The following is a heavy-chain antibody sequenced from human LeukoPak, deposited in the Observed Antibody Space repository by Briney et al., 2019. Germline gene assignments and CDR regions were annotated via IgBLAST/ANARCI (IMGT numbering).Heavy chain of an antibody. V-gene: IGHV3-33*03. CDR2: IWFDGSKE. J-gene: IGHJ4*02. CDR1: GFTFRTFG. Sequence: GGSLRLSCAASGFTFRTFGTHWVRQAPGKGPEWVAVIWFDGSKEYYKDFAKGRFTISRDNSKNTVYLQMNSLRAEDTAVYYCARYYSHTSDWSEGGLDQWGQGTLATVSS. CDR3: ARYYSHTSDWSEGGLDQ. D-gene: IGHD6-19*01.